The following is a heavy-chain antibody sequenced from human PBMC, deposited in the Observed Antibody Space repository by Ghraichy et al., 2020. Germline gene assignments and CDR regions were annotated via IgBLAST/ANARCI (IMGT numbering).Heavy chain of an antibody. V-gene: IGHV3-33*01. CDR1: GFTFGSYA. CDR3: ASGDSSGSYFDYYYYGMDV. J-gene: IGHJ6*02. Sequence: GGSLRLSCAASGFTFGSYAMHWVRQAPGKGLEWVEVIWHDGTNKNYVESVKGRFTISRNNSTNALYLQMNSLRAEDTAVYYCASGDSSGSYFDYYYYGMDVWGQGTTVTVSS. CDR2: IWHDGTNK. D-gene: IGHD1-26*01.